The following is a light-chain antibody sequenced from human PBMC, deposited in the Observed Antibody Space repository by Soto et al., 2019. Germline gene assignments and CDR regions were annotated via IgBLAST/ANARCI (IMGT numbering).Light chain of an antibody. CDR1: SGHIDYG. J-gene: IGLJ3*02. CDR3: QTWDSGIRV. Sequence: QLVLTQSPSASASLGASVKLTCTLTSGHIDYGIAWHQQQPEKGPRYLMKLNSDGSHSKGDGIPDRFSGSSSGAEHYLTISTLRSEDEADYYCQTWDSGIRVFGGGTKLTV. V-gene: IGLV4-69*01. CDR2: LNSDGSH.